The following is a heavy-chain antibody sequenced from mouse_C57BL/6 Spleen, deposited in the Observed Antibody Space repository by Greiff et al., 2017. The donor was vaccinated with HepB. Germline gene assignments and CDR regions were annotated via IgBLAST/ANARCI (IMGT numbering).Heavy chain of an antibody. CDR2: IHPNSGST. CDR1: GYTFTSYW. V-gene: IGHV1-64*01. Sequence: VQVVESGAELARPGASVKLSCKASGYTFTSYWMHWVKQRPGQGLEWIGMIHPNSGSTNYNEKFKSKATLTVDKSSSTAYMQLSSLTSEDSAVYYCARSRGNYFDYWGQGTTLTVSS. J-gene: IGHJ2*01. CDR3: ARSRGNYFDY.